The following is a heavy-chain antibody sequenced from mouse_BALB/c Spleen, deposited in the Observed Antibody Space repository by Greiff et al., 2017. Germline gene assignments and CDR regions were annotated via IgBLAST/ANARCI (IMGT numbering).Heavy chain of an antibody. CDR3: ASENYVENAMDY. CDR2: ISSGSSTI. CDR1: GFTFSSFG. V-gene: IGHV5-17*02. D-gene: IGHD1-1*01. J-gene: IGHJ4*01. Sequence: EVKLVESGGGLVQPGGSRKLSCAASGFTFSSFGMHWVRQAPEKGLEWVAYISSGSSTIYYADTVKGRFTISRDNPKNTLFLQMTSLRSEDTAMYYCASENYVENAMDYWGQGTSVTVSS.